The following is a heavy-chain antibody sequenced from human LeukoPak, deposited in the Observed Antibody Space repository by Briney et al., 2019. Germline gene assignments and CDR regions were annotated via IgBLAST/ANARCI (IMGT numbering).Heavy chain of an antibody. D-gene: IGHD3-22*01. CDR1: GGTFSSYA. V-gene: IGHV1-69*05. CDR2: IIPIFGTA. CDR3: ARARPSEYYDSSGYYY. J-gene: IGHJ4*02. Sequence: SVKVSCKASGGTFSSYAISWVRQAPGQGLEWMGGIIPIFGTANYAQKFQGRVTITTDESTSTAYMELSSLRSEDTAAYYCARARPSEYYDSSGYYYWGQGTLVTVSS.